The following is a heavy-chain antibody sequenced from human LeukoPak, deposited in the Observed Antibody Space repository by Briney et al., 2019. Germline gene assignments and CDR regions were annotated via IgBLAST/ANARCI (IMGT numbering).Heavy chain of an antibody. CDR2: ISWNSGSI. D-gene: IGHD2-2*01. J-gene: IGHJ4*02. V-gene: IGHV3-9*03. Sequence: GGSLRLSCAASGFTFDDYAMHWVRQAPGKGLEWVSGISWNSGSIGYADSVKGRFTISRDNAKNSLYLQMNSLRAEDMALYYCAKGLVPVVVGPFDYWGQGTLVTVSS. CDR3: AKGLVPVVVGPFDY. CDR1: GFTFDDYA.